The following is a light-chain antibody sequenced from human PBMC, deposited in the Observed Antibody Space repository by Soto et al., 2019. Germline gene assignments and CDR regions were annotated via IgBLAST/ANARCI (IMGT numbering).Light chain of an antibody. J-gene: IGKJ1*01. CDR2: AAS. CDR1: QTISSW. V-gene: IGKV1-39*01. Sequence: DIQLTQSPSTLSGSVGDKVTSTCRASQTISSWLAWYQQKPGKAPKLLIYAASSLQSGVPSRFSGSGSGTDFTLTISSLQPEDFATYYCQQSYSTPRTFGHGAKVDIK. CDR3: QQSYSTPRT.